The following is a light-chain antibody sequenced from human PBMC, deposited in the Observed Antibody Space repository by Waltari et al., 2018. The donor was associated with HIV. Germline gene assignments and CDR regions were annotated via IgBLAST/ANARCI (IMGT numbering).Light chain of an antibody. J-gene: IGLJ1*01. CDR3: YSTDSSGYLFV. CDR2: DDT. CDR1: ALAKKY. V-gene: IGLV3-10*01. Sequence: SYELTQPPPVSVSPGPTARIPCSGDALAKKYAYLYQQKSGQAPVLVIYDDTKRPSGIPDRFSGSSSGAMATLTISGAQVEDEGDYYCYSTDSSGYLFVFGTGTKVTVL.